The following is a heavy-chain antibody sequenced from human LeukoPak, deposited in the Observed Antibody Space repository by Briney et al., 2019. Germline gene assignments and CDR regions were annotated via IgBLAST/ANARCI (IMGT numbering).Heavy chain of an antibody. V-gene: IGHV4-30-4*01. CDR1: GGSISSGDYY. CDR3: ARGSRVSSWYFTSEVERFDY. Sequence: SQTLSLTCTVPGGSISSGDYYWSWIRQPPGKGLEWIGYIYYSGSTYYNPSLKSRVTISVDTSKNQFSLKLSSVTAADTAVYYCARGSRVSSWYFTSEVERFDYWGQGTLVTVSS. CDR2: IYYSGST. D-gene: IGHD6-13*01. J-gene: IGHJ4*02.